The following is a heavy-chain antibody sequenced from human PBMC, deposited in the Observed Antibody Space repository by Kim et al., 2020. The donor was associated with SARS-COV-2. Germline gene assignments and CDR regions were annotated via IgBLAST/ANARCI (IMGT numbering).Heavy chain of an antibody. CDR3: TSDDGVVGFGDY. Sequence: GGSLRLSCAVSGFSVSSKSMNWVRQAPGKGLECVSVIFVDARTLYAETVRGRFTISRDDSRNMLYLQMNSLRVQDTAVYYCTSDDGVVGFGDYWGQGALVTVSS. CDR2: IFVDART. J-gene: IGHJ4*02. CDR1: GFSVSSKS. V-gene: IGHV3-66*01. D-gene: IGHD3-3*01.